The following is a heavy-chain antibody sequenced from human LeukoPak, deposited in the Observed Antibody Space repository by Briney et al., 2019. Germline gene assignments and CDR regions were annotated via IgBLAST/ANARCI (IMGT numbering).Heavy chain of an antibody. CDR1: GFTFSSYA. V-gene: IGHV3-23*01. CDR2: ISGSGGST. Sequence: GGSLRLPCAASGFTFSSYAMSWVRQAPGKGLEWVSAISGSGGSTYYADSVKGRFTISRDNSKNTLYLQMNSLRAEDTAVYYCAKVDCSSTSCYAFDPYYYYGMDVWGQGTTVTVSS. CDR3: AKVDCSSTSCYAFDPYYYYGMDV. D-gene: IGHD2-2*01. J-gene: IGHJ6*02.